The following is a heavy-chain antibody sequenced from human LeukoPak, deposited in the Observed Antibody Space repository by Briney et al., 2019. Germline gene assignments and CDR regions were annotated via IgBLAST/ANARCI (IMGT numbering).Heavy chain of an antibody. J-gene: IGHJ6*03. Sequence: GGSLRLSCVVSGFTFRSYTMSWVRQAPGKGLEWVSSITSSGTYIYFARSLKGRFTISRDNAKNSLYLQLSSLRAEDTAVYYCAREGNVPSPYYLDVWGKGTTVTVSS. V-gene: IGHV3-21*01. CDR3: AREGNVPSPYYLDV. D-gene: IGHD3-10*02. CDR2: ITSSGTYI. CDR1: GFTFRSYT.